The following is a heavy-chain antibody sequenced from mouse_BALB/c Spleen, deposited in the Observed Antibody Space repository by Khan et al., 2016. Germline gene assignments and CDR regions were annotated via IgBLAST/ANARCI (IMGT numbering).Heavy chain of an antibody. J-gene: IGHJ2*01. CDR3: ARARIMGTNYLFDY. CDR1: GYTFTSYT. CDR2: INPSSGYT. Sequence: QVQLKQSGAELARPGASVKMSCKASGYTFTSYTMHWVKQRPGQGLEWIGFINPSSGYTPYNQKFKDKATLTADKSSSTAYMQLSSLTSEDSAVYDCARARIMGTNYLFDYWGQGTTLPVSS. D-gene: IGHD2-13*01. V-gene: IGHV1-4*01.